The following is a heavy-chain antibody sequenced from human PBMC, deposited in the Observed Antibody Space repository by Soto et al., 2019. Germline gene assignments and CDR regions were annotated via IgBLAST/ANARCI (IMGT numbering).Heavy chain of an antibody. CDR2: IYPGDSDT. J-gene: IGHJ6*02. D-gene: IGHD3-22*01. Sequence: PGEALKISCKGSGYSFTSYWIGWVRQMPGKGLEWRGIIYPGDSDTRYSPSFQGQVTISADKSISTAYLQWSSLKASDTAMYYCARHSYYDSSGYYYPYYYGMDVWGQGTTVTVSS. CDR3: ARHSYYDSSGYYYPYYYGMDV. CDR1: GYSFTSYW. V-gene: IGHV5-51*01.